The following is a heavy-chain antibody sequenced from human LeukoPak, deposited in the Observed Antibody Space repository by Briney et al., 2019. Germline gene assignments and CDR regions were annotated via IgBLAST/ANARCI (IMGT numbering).Heavy chain of an antibody. V-gene: IGHV4-34*01. CDR2: INHSGST. Sequence: SETLSLTCDVYGGSFSGYYWSWIRQPPGKGLEWIGEINHSGSTNYNPSLKSRVTISVDTSKNQFSLKLSSVTAADTAVYYCARSWDYDSSGYYYADYWGQGTLVTVSS. D-gene: IGHD3-22*01. J-gene: IGHJ4*02. CDR3: ARSWDYDSSGYYYADY. CDR1: GGSFSGYY.